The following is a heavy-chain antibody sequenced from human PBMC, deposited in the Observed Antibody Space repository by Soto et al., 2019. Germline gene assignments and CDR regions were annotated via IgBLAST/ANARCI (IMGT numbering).Heavy chain of an antibody. CDR3: ARDILWFGELLQNYYYYYYGMDV. D-gene: IGHD3-10*01. CDR2: ISAYNGNT. CDR1: GYTFTSYG. J-gene: IGHJ6*02. Sequence: QVQLVQSGAEVKKPGASVKVSCKASGYTFTSYGISWVRQAPGQGLEWMGWISAYNGNTNYAQKLQGRVTMTTDTSTSTAYMELRSLRSDDTAVYYCARDILWFGELLQNYYYYYYGMDVWGQGTTVTVSS. V-gene: IGHV1-18*01.